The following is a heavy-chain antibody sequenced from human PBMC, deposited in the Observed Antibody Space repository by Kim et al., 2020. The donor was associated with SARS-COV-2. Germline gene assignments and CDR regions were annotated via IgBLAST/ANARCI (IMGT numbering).Heavy chain of an antibody. CDR1: GYTFTSYA. Sequence: ASVKVSCKASGYTFTSYAMHWVRQAPGQRLEWMGWINAGNGNTKYSQKFQGRVTITRDTSASTAYMELSSLRSEDTAVYYCAGGVLLWFGELSRFDPWGQGTLVTVSS. CDR2: INAGNGNT. V-gene: IGHV1-3*01. CDR3: AGGVLLWFGELSRFDP. D-gene: IGHD3-10*01. J-gene: IGHJ5*02.